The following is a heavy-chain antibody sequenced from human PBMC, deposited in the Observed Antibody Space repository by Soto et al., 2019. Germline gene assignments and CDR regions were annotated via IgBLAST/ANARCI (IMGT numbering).Heavy chain of an antibody. CDR3: ARVRDTMVRGPTSGYYYYGMDV. J-gene: IGHJ6*02. CDR2: IYHTGST. D-gene: IGHD3-10*01. V-gene: IGHV4-4*02. CDR1: GDSISSSNW. Sequence: SETLSLTCVVSGDSISSSNWWSWVRQPPGKGLEWIGKIYHTGSTNYNPSLKSRVTISADTSKNQFSLKLSSVTAADTAVYYCARVRDTMVRGPTSGYYYYGMDVWGQGTTVTVSS.